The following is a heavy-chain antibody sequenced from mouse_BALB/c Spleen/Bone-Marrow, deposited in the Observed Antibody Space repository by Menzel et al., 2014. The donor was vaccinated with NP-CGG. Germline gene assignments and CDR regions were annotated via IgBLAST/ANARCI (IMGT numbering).Heavy chain of an antibody. Sequence: QVQLQQPGAELVRPGTSVKVSCKASGYAFTNYLIEWVKQRPGQGLEWIGVINPGSGGTNYSEKFKGKATLTADKSSSTAYMQLSSLTSDDSAVYFCARRLTGTSAMDFWGQGPSVTVSS. V-gene: IGHV1-54*01. D-gene: IGHD4-1*01. J-gene: IGHJ4*01. CDR2: INPGSGGT. CDR1: GYAFTNYL. CDR3: ARRLTGTSAMDF.